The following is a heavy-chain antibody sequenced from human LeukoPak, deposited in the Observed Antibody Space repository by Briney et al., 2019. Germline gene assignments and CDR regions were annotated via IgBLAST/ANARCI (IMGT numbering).Heavy chain of an antibody. CDR3: AATYYYDSSGYYVRGWFDP. J-gene: IGHJ5*02. Sequence: SETLSLTCTVSGGSISSSSYYWGWIRQPPGKGPEWIGSIYYSGSTYYNPSLKSRVTISVDTSKNQFSLKLSSVTAADTAVYYCAATYYYDSSGYYVRGWFDPWGQGTLVTVSS. D-gene: IGHD3-22*01. V-gene: IGHV4-39*07. CDR2: IYYSGST. CDR1: GGSISSSSYY.